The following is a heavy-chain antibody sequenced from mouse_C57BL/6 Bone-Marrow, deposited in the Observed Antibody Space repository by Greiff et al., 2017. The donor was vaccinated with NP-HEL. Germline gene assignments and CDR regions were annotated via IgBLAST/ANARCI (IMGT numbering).Heavy chain of an antibody. J-gene: IGHJ3*01. CDR2: ISSGSSTI. CDR1: GFTFSDYG. D-gene: IGHD2-4*01. V-gene: IGHV5-17*01. Sequence: EVKLQESGGGLVKPGGSLKLSCAASGFTFSDYGMHWVRQAPEKVLPFFSYISSGSSTIYYADTVKGRFTISRDNAKNTLFLQMTSLRSEDTAMYYCARGYYDYDGPSWFAYWGQGTLVTVSA. CDR3: ARGYYDYDGPSWFAY.